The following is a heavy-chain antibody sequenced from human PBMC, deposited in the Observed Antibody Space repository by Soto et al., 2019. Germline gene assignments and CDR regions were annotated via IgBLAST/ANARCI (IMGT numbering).Heavy chain of an antibody. D-gene: IGHD3-16*01. CDR1: GGTFSSYT. J-gene: IGHJ6*03. CDR3: ARAFYEYYYYYYMDV. V-gene: IGHV1-69*02. Sequence: QVQLVQSGAEVKKPGSSVKVSCKASGGTFSSYTISWVRQAPGQGLEWMGRIIPILGIANYAQKFQGSVTITADKSTSTAYMELSSLRSEDTAVYYCARAFYEYYYYYYMDVWGKGTTVTVSS. CDR2: IIPILGIA.